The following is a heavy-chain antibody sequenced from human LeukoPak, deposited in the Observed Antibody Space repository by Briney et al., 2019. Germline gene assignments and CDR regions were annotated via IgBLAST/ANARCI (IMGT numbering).Heavy chain of an antibody. J-gene: IGHJ3*02. V-gene: IGHV4-59*01. Sequence: SETLSLTCTVSGDSISSYYWGWIRQPPGKGLEWIGYTYYSGSTNYNPSLKSRVTISVDTSKNQFSLKLSSVTAADTAVYYCARDSKLGYVSIWGQGTMVTVSS. CDR2: TYYSGST. D-gene: IGHD5-12*01. CDR1: GDSISSYY. CDR3: ARDSKLGYVSI.